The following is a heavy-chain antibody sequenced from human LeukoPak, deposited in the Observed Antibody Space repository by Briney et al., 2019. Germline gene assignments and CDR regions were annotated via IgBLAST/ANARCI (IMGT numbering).Heavy chain of an antibody. Sequence: GGSLRLSCAASGFTFSSYAMSWVRQAPGKGLEWVSAISGSGGSTYYADSVKGRFTISRDNSKNMRYLQMNSLRAEDTAVYYCAKGAPSYCSSTSCWALKWFDPWGQGTLVTVSS. V-gene: IGHV3-23*01. CDR3: AKGAPSYCSSTSCWALKWFDP. CDR2: ISGSGGST. CDR1: GFTFSSYA. J-gene: IGHJ5*02. D-gene: IGHD2-2*01.